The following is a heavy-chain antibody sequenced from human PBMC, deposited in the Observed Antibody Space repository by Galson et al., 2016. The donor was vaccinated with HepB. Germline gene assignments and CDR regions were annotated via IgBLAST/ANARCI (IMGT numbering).Heavy chain of an antibody. V-gene: IGHV1-46*01. J-gene: IGHJ6*02. CDR3: ARDLSIATRPAYYYYGMDV. D-gene: IGHD6-6*01. CDR2: INPSGGST. Sequence: VRQAPGQGLEWMGIINPSGGSTSYAQKFQGRVTMTRDTSTSTVYMELSSLRSEDTAVYYCARDLSIATRPAYYYYGMDVWGQGTTVTVSS.